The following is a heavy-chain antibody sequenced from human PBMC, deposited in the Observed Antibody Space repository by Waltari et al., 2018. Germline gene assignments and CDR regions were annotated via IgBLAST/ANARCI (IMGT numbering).Heavy chain of an antibody. CDR2: VHNSGRT. V-gene: IGHV4-4*02. J-gene: IGHJ5*02. CDR1: GAFMRANNW. CDR3: ARDRGRGLYLDT. Sequence: QLQLQQAGPGLVKPSGTVSLTCAVSGAFMRANNWWSWVRQSPGRGLEWIGQVHNSGRTNYNPSFASRVIVSLDTSSGRISLRVTSATAADTAMYYCARDRGRGLYLDTWGQGILVTVS. D-gene: IGHD2-15*01.